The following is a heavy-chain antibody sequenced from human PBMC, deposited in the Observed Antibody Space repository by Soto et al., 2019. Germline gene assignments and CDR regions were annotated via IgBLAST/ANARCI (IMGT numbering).Heavy chain of an antibody. CDR1: GFTFSSYA. J-gene: IGHJ3*02. D-gene: IGHD1-1*01. V-gene: IGHV3-21*01. CDR2: ISSSGSNT. Sequence: GGSLRLSCAASGFTFSSYAMSWVRQAPGKGLEWVSAISSSGSNTYYADSVKGRFTISRDNAKNSLYLQMNSLRAEDTAVYYCARTWNGDAFDIWGQGTMVTVSS. CDR3: ARTWNGDAFDI.